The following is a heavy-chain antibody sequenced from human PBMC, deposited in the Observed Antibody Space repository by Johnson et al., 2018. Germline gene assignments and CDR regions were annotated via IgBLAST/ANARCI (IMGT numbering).Heavy chain of an antibody. CDR3: ARAPRVVPAAIGYYYYYMDV. J-gene: IGHJ6*03. D-gene: IGHD2-2*01. CDR2: IYHSGST. CDR1: GGSISSSNW. Sequence: QVQLQESGPGLVKPSGTLSLTCAVSGGSISSSNWWSWVRQPPGKGLEWIGEIYHSGSTNYNPSLNSRVTISVDKSKDQFSLKLTFVTAADTAVDYCARAPRVVPAAIGYYYYYMDVWGKGTTVTVSS. V-gene: IGHV4-4*02.